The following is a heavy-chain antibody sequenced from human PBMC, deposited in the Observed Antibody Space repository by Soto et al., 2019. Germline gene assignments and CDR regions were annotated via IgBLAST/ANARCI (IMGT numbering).Heavy chain of an antibody. D-gene: IGHD6-13*01. CDR2: IITIFGTA. J-gene: IGHJ6*02. Sequence: QVQLVQSGAEVKKPGSSVKVSCKASGGTFSSYAVSWVRQAPGQGLEWMGGIITIFGTANYAQKFQGRVRSTADESTNTAYMKLSSQRSEDTAVYYCARDRSYRISWPINDYCDMDVWGQGTTVSVSS. V-gene: IGHV1-69*01. CDR3: ARDRSYRISWPINDYCDMDV. CDR1: GGTFSSYA.